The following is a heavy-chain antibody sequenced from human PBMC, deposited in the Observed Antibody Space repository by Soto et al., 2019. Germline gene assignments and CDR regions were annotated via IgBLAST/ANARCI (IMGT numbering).Heavy chain of an antibody. D-gene: IGHD2-2*01. V-gene: IGHV3-33*01. CDR1: GFTFSSYG. CDR3: ARGGYCSSTSCLKYYYYYYGMDV. CDR2: IWYDGSNK. Sequence: QVQLVESGGGVVQPGRSLRLSCAASGFTFSSYGMHWVRQAPGKGLEWVAVIWYDGSNKYYADSVKGRFTISRDNSKNTLYLQMNSLRAEDTAVYYCARGGYCSSTSCLKYYYYYYGMDVWGQGTTVTVSS. J-gene: IGHJ6*02.